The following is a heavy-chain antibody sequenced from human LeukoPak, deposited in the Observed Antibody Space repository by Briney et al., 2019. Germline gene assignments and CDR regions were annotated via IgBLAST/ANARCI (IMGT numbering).Heavy chain of an antibody. V-gene: IGHV4-59*01. D-gene: IGHD3-22*01. J-gene: IGHJ4*02. Sequence: PSKTLSLTCTVSGVSISSYYLCWIPQPPGKGMPWGGYIYYSGSTNYNPSLKSRVTISVDTSKKQFSLKLSSVTAADTAVFYCARAPYDSSGSLDYWGQGTLVTVSS. CDR1: GVSISSYY. CDR3: ARAPYDSSGSLDY. CDR2: IYYSGST.